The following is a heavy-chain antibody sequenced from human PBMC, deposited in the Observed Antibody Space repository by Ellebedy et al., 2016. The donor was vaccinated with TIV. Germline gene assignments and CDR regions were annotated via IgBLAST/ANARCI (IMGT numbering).Heavy chain of an antibody. CDR1: GFNFRSYW. J-gene: IGHJ5*02. Sequence: GESLKISCAASGFNFRSYWMTWVRQAPGKGLEWVAKIRQEGDEIYYVDSVKGRFTISRDHAKNSLFLQMNSLRVEDTAVYYCARRASYGDYAVQVNPWFDPWGQGTLVTVSS. CDR2: IRQEGDEI. CDR3: ARRASYGDYAVQVNPWFDP. D-gene: IGHD4-17*01. V-gene: IGHV3-7*01.